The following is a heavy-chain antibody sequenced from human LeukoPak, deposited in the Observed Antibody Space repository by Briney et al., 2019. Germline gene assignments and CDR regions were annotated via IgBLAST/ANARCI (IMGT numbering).Heavy chain of an antibody. CDR1: GYTFTSYA. CDR3: ARSLYCTNGVCYGRALGRYYFDY. J-gene: IGHJ4*02. V-gene: IGHV1-69*05. CDR2: IIPIFGTA. D-gene: IGHD2-8*01. Sequence: ASVKVSCKASGYTFTSYAISWVRQAPGQGLEWMGRIIPIFGTANYAQKFQGRVTITTDESTSTAYMELSSLRSEDTAVYYCARSLYCTNGVCYGRALGRYYFDYWGQGTLVTVSS.